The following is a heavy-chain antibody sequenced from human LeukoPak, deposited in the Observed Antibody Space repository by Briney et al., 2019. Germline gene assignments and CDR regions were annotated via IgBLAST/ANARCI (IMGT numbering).Heavy chain of an antibody. J-gene: IGHJ4*02. CDR2: ISGSSSHT. CDR1: GFTFSGYY. V-gene: IGHV3-11*05. Sequence: GGSLRLSCAASGFTFSGYYMNWIRQTPGKGLEWVSCISGSSSHTDYADSVKGRFTISRDNAKNSLYLQMNSLRAEDTAVYYCARGQITRTVNIDFWGQGTLVAVSS. D-gene: IGHD4-17*01. CDR3: ARGQITRTVNIDF.